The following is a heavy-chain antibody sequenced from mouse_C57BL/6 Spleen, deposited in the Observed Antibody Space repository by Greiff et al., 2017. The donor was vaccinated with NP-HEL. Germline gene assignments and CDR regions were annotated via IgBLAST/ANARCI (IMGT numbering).Heavy chain of an antibody. D-gene: IGHD2-4*01. CDR3: ARHDYDSYYFDY. J-gene: IGHJ2*01. CDR1: GYTFTSYW. V-gene: IGHV1-52*01. CDR2: IDPSDSET. Sequence: QVQLQQPGAELVRPGASVKLSCKASGYTFTSYWMHWVKQRPIQGLEWIGNIDPSDSETHYNQKFKDKATLTVDKSSNTAYMQLSSLTSEDSAVYYCARHDYDSYYFDYWGQGTTLTVSS.